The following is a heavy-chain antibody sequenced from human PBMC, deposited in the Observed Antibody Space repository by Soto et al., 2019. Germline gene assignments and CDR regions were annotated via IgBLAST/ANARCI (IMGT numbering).Heavy chain of an antibody. CDR2: IHHSGST. J-gene: IGHJ4*02. D-gene: IGHD3-10*01. CDR1: GASIISMNW. Sequence: QVQLQESGPGLVKPSGTLSLTCAVSGASIISMNWWSWVRQPPGKGLEWIGEIHHSGSTNYNPSLMSRVTKSVDKSKNQSSLKLTSVNAADTAVYYCARYDYGSGDDYNIDYWGQGTLVTVSS. V-gene: IGHV4-4*02. CDR3: ARYDYGSGDDYNIDY.